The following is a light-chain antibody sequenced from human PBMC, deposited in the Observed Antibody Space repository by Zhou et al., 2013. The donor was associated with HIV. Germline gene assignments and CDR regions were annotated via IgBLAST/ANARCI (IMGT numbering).Light chain of an antibody. CDR1: QIVDSSN. Sequence: EIVLTQSPGTLSLSPGERVTLSCRASQIVDSSNLAWYQQKAGQAPRVLVFGANIRAPGIPDRFSGSGSGTDFSLTISSLEPEDFAVYYCEAYGASPTFGGGTKVEVK. CDR2: GAN. CDR3: EAYGASPT. J-gene: IGKJ4*01. V-gene: IGKV3-20*01.